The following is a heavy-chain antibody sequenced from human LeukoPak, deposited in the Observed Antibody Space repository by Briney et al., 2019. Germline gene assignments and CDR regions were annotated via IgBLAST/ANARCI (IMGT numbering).Heavy chain of an antibody. Sequence: PETLSLTCAVYGGSFSGYYWSWIRQPPGKGLEWIGEINHSGSTNYNPSLKSRVTISVDTSKNQFSLKLSSVTAADTAVYYCARARPKMWYSSSRGSNDYWGQGTLVTVSS. CDR1: GGSFSGYY. V-gene: IGHV4-34*01. D-gene: IGHD6-13*01. CDR2: INHSGST. J-gene: IGHJ4*02. CDR3: ARARPKMWYSSSRGSNDY.